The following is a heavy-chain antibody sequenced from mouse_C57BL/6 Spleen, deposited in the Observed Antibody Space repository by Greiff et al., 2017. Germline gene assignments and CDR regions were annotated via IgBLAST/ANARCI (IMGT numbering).Heavy chain of an antibody. CDR3: AGGEIYDGGMNY. CDR2: INPSSGYT. CDR1: GYTFTSYT. J-gene: IGHJ2*01. V-gene: IGHV1-4*01. Sequence: VKLMESGAELARPGASVKMSCKASGYTFTSYTMHWVKQRPGQGLEWIGYINPSSGYTKYNQKFKDKATLTADKSSSTAYMQLSSLTSEDSAVYYCAGGEIYDGGMNYWGQGTTLTVSS. D-gene: IGHD2-3*01.